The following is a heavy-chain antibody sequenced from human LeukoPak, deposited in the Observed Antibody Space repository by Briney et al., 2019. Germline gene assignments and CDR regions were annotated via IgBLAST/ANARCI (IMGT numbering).Heavy chain of an antibody. CDR3: ARDASGWYQGGLYYFDY. D-gene: IGHD6-19*01. CDR1: GFTFSSYS. CDR2: ISSSSSYI. V-gene: IGHV3-21*01. Sequence: GGSLRLSCAASGFTFSSYSMNWVRQAPGKGLEWVSSISSSSSYIYYADSVKGRFTISRDNAKNSLYLQMNSLRAEDTAVYYCARDASGWYQGGLYYFDYWGQGTLVTVSS. J-gene: IGHJ4*02.